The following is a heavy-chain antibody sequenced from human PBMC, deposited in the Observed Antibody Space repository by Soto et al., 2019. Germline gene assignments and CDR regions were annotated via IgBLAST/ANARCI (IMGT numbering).Heavy chain of an antibody. J-gene: IGHJ4*02. CDR1: GFTFSSYG. CDR3: ARVISGSYCSVDC. D-gene: IGHD1-26*01. Sequence: QVQLVESGGGVVQPGRSLRLSCAASGFTFSSYGMHWVRQAPGKGLEWVAVIWYDGSNKYYADSVKGRFTISRDNSKNTLYLQMNSLRAEDTAVYYCARVISGSYCSVDCWGQGTLVTVSS. CDR2: IWYDGSNK. V-gene: IGHV3-33*01.